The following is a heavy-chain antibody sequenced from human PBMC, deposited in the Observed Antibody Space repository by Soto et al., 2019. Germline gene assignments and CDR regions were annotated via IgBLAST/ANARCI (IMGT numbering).Heavy chain of an antibody. CDR1: GFTFSSYG. CDR3: ARVYCSSTSCYYYYYYYGMDV. V-gene: IGHV3-33*01. CDR2: IWYDGSNK. D-gene: IGHD2-2*01. J-gene: IGHJ6*02. Sequence: GGSLRLSCAASGFTFSSYGMHWVRQAPGKGLEWVAVIWYDGSNKYYADSVKGRFTISRDNSKNTLYLQMNSLRAEDTAVYYCARVYCSSTSCYYYYYYYGMDVWGQGTTVTVSS.